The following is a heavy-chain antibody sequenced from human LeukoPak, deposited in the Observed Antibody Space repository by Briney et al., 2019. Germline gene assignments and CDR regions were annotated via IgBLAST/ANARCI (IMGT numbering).Heavy chain of an antibody. J-gene: IGHJ4*02. CDR3: AKASTFTIFGVVTLPY. CDR2: ISGSGGST. V-gene: IGHV3-23*01. CDR1: GFTFSSYA. Sequence: PGGSLRLSCAASGFTFSSYAMSWVRQAPGKGLEWVSAISGSGGSTYYADSVKGRFTISRDNSKNTLYLQMNSLRAEDTAVYYCAKASTFTIFGVVTLPYWGQGTLVTVSS. D-gene: IGHD3-3*01.